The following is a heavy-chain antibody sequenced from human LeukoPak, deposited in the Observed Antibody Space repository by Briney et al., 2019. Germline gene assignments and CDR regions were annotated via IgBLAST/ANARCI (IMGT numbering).Heavy chain of an antibody. J-gene: IGHJ4*01. Sequence: PGGSLRLSCAASGFTFSSYAMSWVRQAPGKGLEWVANIKQDGSEKYYVDSVKGRFTISRDNAKNSLYLQMNSLRAEDTAVYYCAKGIYSSGWSYFDYWGHGTLVTVSS. D-gene: IGHD6-19*01. CDR1: GFTFSSYA. V-gene: IGHV3-7*03. CDR3: AKGIYSSGWSYFDY. CDR2: IKQDGSEK.